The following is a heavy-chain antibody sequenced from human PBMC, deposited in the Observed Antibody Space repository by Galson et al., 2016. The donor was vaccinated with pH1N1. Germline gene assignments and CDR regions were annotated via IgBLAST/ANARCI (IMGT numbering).Heavy chain of an antibody. CDR1: GFTLGDFY. J-gene: IGHJ4*02. V-gene: IGHV3-72*01. Sequence: CAASGFTLGDFYMDWVRQAPGKGLEWVGRITKRPEGYTTQDAASVRGRFIISREDSKDLLYLQMNSLTTEDTAVYYCTRENHHKFDYWGQGTLVTVSS. CDR3: TRENHHKFDY. CDR2: ITKRPEGYTT.